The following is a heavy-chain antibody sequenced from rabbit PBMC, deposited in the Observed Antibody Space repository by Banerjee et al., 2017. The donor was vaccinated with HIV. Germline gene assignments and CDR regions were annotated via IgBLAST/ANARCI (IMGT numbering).Heavy chain of an antibody. CDR2: INTSSGNT. V-gene: IGHV1S45*01. CDR3: ARDLAGAIGWNFNL. J-gene: IGHJ4*01. D-gene: IGHD4-1*01. Sequence: QEQLKETEGGLVQPGGSLTLTCTASGFSFSTTYYMCWVRQAPGKGLEWIGCINTSSGNTVYASWAKGRFTISKTSSTTVTLQMTSLTAADTATYFCARDLAGAIGWNFNLWGQGTLVTVS. CDR1: GFSFSTTYY.